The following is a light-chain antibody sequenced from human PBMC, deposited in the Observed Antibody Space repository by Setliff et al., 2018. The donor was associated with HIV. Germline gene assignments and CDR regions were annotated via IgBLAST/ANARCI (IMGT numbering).Light chain of an antibody. J-gene: IGLJ1*01. V-gene: IGLV2-23*02. CDR3: CSYAGSSTYV. Sequence: QSVLTQPASVSGSPGQSITLSCTGTSSDVGSYNLVSWYQHHPGKAPKLMIYEVSKRPSGVSNRFSGSKSGNTASLTISGLLAEDEADYYCCSYAGSSTYVFGTGTKVTVL. CDR1: SSDVGSYNL. CDR2: EVS.